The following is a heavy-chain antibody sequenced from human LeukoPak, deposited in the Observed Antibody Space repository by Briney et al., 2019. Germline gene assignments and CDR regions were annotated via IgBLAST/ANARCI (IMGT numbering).Heavy chain of an antibody. CDR3: ASRFGELDWLFDY. CDR2: ISSSSYT. D-gene: IGHD3-10*01. J-gene: IGHJ4*02. Sequence: PGGSLRLSCAASGFTFSDYYMSWIRQAPGKGLEWVSYISSSSYTNYADSVKGRFTISRDNAKNSLYLQMNSLRAEDTAVYYCASRFGELDWLFDYWGQGTLVTVSS. CDR1: GFTFSDYY. V-gene: IGHV3-11*03.